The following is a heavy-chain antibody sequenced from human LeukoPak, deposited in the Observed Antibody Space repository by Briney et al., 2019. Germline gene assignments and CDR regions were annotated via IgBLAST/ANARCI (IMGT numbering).Heavy chain of an antibody. CDR2: IYYSGST. J-gene: IGHJ4*02. D-gene: IGHD6-13*01. V-gene: IGHV4-31*03. CDR3: ARGSWGSWPYFDY. CDR1: GGSINSGGYY. Sequence: SETLSLTCTVSGGSINSGGYYWSWIRQHPRKGLEWIGYIYYSGSTYYNPSLKSRVTISVDTSKNQFSLKLSSVTAADTAVYYCARGSWGSWPYFDYWGQGTLVTVSS.